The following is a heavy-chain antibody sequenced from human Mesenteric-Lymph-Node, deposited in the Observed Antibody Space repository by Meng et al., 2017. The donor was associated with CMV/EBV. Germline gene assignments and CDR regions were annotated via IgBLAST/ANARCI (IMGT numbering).Heavy chain of an antibody. CDR2: INTNTGNP. CDR1: GYPLPSYA. J-gene: IGHJ4*02. CDR3: ARVIFGSWPTPTFDY. Sequence: SGYPLPSYAMNWVRQAPGQGLEWMGWINTNTGNPTYAQGFTGRFVFSLDTSVSTAYLQISSLKAEDTAVYYCARVIFGSWPTPTFDYWGQGTLVTVSS. D-gene: IGHD3-3*01. V-gene: IGHV7-4-1*02.